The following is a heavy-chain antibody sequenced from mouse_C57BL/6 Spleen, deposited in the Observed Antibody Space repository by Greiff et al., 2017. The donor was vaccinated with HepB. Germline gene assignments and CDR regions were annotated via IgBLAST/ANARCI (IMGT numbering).Heavy chain of an antibody. CDR1: GYTFTSYW. CDR2: IDPSDSYT. J-gene: IGHJ4*01. CDR3: ARWMVTTVYYAMDY. Sequence: QVQLQHPGAELVKPGASVKLSCKASGYTFTSYWMQWVKQRPGQGLEWIGEIDPSDSYTNYNQKFKGKATLTVDTSSSTAYMQLSSLTSEDSAVYYCARWMVTTVYYAMDYWGQGTSVTVSS. V-gene: IGHV1-50*01. D-gene: IGHD2-2*01.